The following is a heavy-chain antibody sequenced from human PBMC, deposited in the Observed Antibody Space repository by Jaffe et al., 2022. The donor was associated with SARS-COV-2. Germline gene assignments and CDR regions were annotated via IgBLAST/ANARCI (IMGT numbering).Heavy chain of an antibody. CDR2: ISSSDTK. CDR3: ARDYGRGGYTYWYFDL. J-gene: IGHJ2*01. D-gene: IGHD5-12*01. Sequence: EVQLVASGGGLVQPGGSLSISCAASGSMFSTYNMNWVRQAPGKGLEWVSYISSSDTKYYADSVKGRFTISRDNAKNSLYLQMDSLRAEDTAVYYCARDYGRGGYTYWYFDLWGRGTLVTVSS. CDR1: GSMFSTYN. V-gene: IGHV3-48*01.